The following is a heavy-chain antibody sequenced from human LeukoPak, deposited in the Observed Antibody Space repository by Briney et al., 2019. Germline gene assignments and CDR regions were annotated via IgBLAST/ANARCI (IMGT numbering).Heavy chain of an antibody. CDR2: VYYNGNT. CDR1: GGSISSSGSY. CDR3: ARDEDYFDY. J-gene: IGHJ4*02. Sequence: PSEALSLTCTVSGGSISSSGSYWAWIRQPPGKGLEWIANVYYNGNTYYNSSLKSRVTISVDTSKKQFSLNLRSVTAADTAAYYCARDEDYFDYWGQGTLVTVSS. V-gene: IGHV4-39*02.